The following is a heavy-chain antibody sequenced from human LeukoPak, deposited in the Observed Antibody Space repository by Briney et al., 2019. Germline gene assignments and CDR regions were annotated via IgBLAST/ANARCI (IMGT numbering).Heavy chain of an antibody. J-gene: IGHJ4*02. D-gene: IGHD4-17*01. V-gene: IGHV3-48*02. CDR1: GFTLSTYW. CDR3: ASPQAMTTVTPVYFDY. Sequence: GGSLRLSCTASGFTLSTYWMSWVRQAPGKGLEWVSYITSSSGTIHYADSVKGRFTISRDNAKNSLYLQMNSLRDEDTAMYYCASPQAMTTVTPVYFDYWGQGTLVTVSS. CDR2: ITSSSGTI.